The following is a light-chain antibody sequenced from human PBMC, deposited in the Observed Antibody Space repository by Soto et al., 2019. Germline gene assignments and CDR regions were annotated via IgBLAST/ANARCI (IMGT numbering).Light chain of an antibody. J-gene: IGKJ1*01. CDR3: QQYGSSPET. Sequence: EIVLTQSPATLSLSPGERATLSCRASQSVSSYLAWYQQKPGQAPRLLIYDASNRATGIPDRFSGSGSGTDFTLTISRLEHEDFAVYYCQQYGSSPETFGQGTKVDIK. CDR1: QSVSSY. CDR2: DAS. V-gene: IGKV3-20*01.